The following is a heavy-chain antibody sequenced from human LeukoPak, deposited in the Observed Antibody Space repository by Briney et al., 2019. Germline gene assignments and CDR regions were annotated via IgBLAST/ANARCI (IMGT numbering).Heavy chain of an antibody. J-gene: IGHJ4*02. CDR2: ISSSGNTT. Sequence: GGSLRLSCAASGFILSTYGMHWVRQAPGKGLEWVSYISSSGNTTYHADSVKGRFTISRDNVKNSLYLQMSSLRAEDTAVYYCARDGGSSWYFDYWGQGTLVTVSS. D-gene: IGHD6-13*01. CDR1: GFILSTYG. CDR3: ARDGGSSWYFDY. V-gene: IGHV3-48*04.